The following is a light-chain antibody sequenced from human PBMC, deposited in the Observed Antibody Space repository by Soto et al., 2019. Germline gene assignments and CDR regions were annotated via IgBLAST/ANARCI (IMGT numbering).Light chain of an antibody. V-gene: IGLV3-21*04. Sequence: SYVLTQPPSVSVAPGKTARITCGGNNIGSKSVHWYQQKPGQAPVLVIYYDSDRPSGIPERFSGSNSGDTATLTISRVEAGXEADYYCHVLDSSSYHFVVFGGGTKLTVL. CDR1: NIGSKS. CDR3: HVLDSSSYHFVV. CDR2: YDS. J-gene: IGLJ2*01.